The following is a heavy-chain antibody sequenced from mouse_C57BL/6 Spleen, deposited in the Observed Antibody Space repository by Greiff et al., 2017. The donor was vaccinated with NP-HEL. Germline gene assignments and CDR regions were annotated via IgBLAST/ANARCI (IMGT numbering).Heavy chain of an antibody. CDR1: GFTFSDYG. Sequence: EVKLVESGGGLVKPGGSLKLSCAASGFTFSDYGMHWVRQAPEKGLEWVAYISSGSSTLYSADTVKGRFTISRDNAKNTLFLQMTSLKSEDTAMYYCASPDYYYGSPSYAMDYWGQGTSVTVSS. CDR2: ISSGSSTL. CDR3: ASPDYYYGSPSYAMDY. V-gene: IGHV5-17*01. D-gene: IGHD1-1*01. J-gene: IGHJ4*01.